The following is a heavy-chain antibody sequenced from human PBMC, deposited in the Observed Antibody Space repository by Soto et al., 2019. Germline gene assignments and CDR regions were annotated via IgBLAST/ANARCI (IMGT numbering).Heavy chain of an antibody. D-gene: IGHD2-15*01. CDR2: INPNSGGT. Sequence: GASVKVSCKASGYTFTGYYIHWVRQAPGQGLEWMGWINPNSGGTNYAQKFQGRVTMTTDTSISTASMELTRLTSDDTAVYYCAREYCSGGSCYYGMDVWGQGTTVTVSS. CDR3: AREYCSGGSCYYGMDV. V-gene: IGHV1-2*02. J-gene: IGHJ6*02. CDR1: GYTFTGYY.